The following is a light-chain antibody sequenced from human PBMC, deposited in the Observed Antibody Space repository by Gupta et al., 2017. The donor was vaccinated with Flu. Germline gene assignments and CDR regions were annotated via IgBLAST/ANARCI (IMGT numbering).Light chain of an antibody. J-gene: IGLJ3*02. V-gene: IGLV1-44*01. CDR2: NDS. Sequence: GIRAQIGSYNLNGHQQSTRTAPNLLIYNDSQRDSGDPVRFSASKYDTAATVTTSGVQGEDEADYYCAACYASRNGGVFGGGTMRTVL. CDR1: RAQIGSYN. CDR3: AACYASRNGGV.